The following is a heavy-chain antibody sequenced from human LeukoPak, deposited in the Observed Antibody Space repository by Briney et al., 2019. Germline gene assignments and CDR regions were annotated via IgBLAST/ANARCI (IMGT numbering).Heavy chain of an antibody. J-gene: IGHJ5*02. V-gene: IGHV6-1*01. CDR3: ALGYCSSTSCYWFDP. CDR1: GDSVSSNSAA. Sequence: SQTLSLTCAISGDSVSSNSAAWIWIRQSPSRGLEWLGRTYYRSKWYNDYAVSVKSRITINPDTSKNQFSLQLNSVTPEDTAVYYCALGYCSSTSCYWFDPWGQGTLVTVSS. CDR2: TYYRSKWYN. D-gene: IGHD2-2*01.